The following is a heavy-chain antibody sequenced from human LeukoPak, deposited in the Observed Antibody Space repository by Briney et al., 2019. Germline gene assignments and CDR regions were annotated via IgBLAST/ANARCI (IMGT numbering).Heavy chain of an antibody. D-gene: IGHD1-14*01. CDR3: AKDLRPDGISDFDH. CDR1: GFTFSGYA. V-gene: IGHV3-23*05. J-gene: IGHJ4*02. Sequence: GGSLRLSCAASGFTFSGYAMNWVRQAPGKGLEWVSLIFASGSTTKYADSVKGRFTISRDNSKNTLYLQMNSLRAEDTAVYYCAKDLRPDGISDFDHWGQGTLVTVSS. CDR2: IFASGSTT.